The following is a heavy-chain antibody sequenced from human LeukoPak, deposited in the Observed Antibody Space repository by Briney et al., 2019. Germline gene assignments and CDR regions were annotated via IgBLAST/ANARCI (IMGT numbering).Heavy chain of an antibody. Sequence: SETLSLTCAVSGGSISSGGYSWSWIRQPPGKGLEWIEYIYHSGSTYYNPSLKSRVTISVDRSKNQFSLKLSSVTAADTAVYYCARSSSWSYGMDVWGQGTTVTVSS. CDR3: ARSSSWSYGMDV. D-gene: IGHD6-13*01. V-gene: IGHV4-30-2*01. CDR1: GGSISSGGYS. J-gene: IGHJ6*02. CDR2: IYHSGST.